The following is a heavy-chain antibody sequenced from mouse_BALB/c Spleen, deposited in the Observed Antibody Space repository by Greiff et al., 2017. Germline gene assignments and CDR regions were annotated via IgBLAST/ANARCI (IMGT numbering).Heavy chain of an antibody. J-gene: IGHJ4*01. Sequence: QVQLQQPGAELVKPGASVKMSCKASGYTFTSYNMHWVKQTPGQGLEWIGAIYPGNGDTSYNQKFKGKATLTADKSSSTAYMQLSSLTSEDSAVYYCARPSGYEYAMDYWGQGTSVTVSS. CDR2: IYPGNGDT. CDR3: ARPSGYEYAMDY. V-gene: IGHV1-12*01. CDR1: GYTFTSYN. D-gene: IGHD3-1*01.